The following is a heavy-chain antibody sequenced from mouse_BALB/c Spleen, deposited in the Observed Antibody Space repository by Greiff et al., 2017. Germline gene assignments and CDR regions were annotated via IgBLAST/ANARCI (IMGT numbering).Heavy chain of an antibody. D-gene: IGHD2-3*01. Sequence: VQLQQSGTVLARPGASVKMSCKASGYSFPSYWMHWVKQRPGQGLEWIGAIYPGNSDTSYNQKFKGKAKLTAVTSASTAYMELSSLTNEDSAVYYCTRGDGYPAWFAYWGQGTLVTVSA. J-gene: IGHJ3*01. CDR1: GYSFPSYW. CDR3: TRGDGYPAWFAY. V-gene: IGHV1-5*01. CDR2: IYPGNSDT.